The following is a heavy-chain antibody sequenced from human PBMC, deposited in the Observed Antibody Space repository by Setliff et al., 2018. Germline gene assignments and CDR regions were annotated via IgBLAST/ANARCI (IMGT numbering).Heavy chain of an antibody. V-gene: IGHV4-61*09. J-gene: IGHJ5*02. CDR3: ARAGPTVTFFRVLVISWWDP. CDR2: FHTGGST. D-gene: IGHD3-3*01. CDR1: GSSISSGGYY. Sequence: PSETLSLTCTVSGSSISSGGYYWSWIRQPAGKGLEWIGHFHTGGSTNYNRSLRSRVSISVDTSKNQFSLKLSSVTAADTATYYCARAGPTVTFFRVLVISWWDPWGQGSLVTVS.